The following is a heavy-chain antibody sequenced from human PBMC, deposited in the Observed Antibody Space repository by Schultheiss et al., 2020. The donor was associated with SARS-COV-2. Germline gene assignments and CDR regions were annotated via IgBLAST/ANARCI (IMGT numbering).Heavy chain of an antibody. D-gene: IGHD6-13*01. J-gene: IGHJ4*02. Sequence: GGSLRLSCAASGFTFDDYAMHWVRQAPGKGLEWVSAISGSGGSTYYADSVKGRFTISRDNAKNSLYLQMNSLRAEDTAVYYCAKVGSSWSIDYWGQGTLVTVSS. CDR3: AKVGSSWSIDY. CDR1: GFTFDDYA. CDR2: ISGSGGST. V-gene: IGHV3-23*01.